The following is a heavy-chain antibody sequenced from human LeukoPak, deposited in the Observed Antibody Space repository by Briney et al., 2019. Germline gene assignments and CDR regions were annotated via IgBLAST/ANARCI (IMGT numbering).Heavy chain of an antibody. Sequence: GGSLRLSCAASGFTFSNYAMRWVRQAPGKGLEWVSGISGSGDSTYYADSVKGRFTISRDNSKNTLYLQMNSLRAEDTALYYCGVGVTTANYWGQGTLVTVSS. V-gene: IGHV3-23*01. CDR3: GVGVTTANY. CDR2: ISGSGDST. D-gene: IGHD1-26*01. CDR1: GFTFSNYA. J-gene: IGHJ4*02.